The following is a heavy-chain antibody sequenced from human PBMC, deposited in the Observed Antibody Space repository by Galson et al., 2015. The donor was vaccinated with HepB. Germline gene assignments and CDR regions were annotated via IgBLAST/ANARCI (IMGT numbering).Heavy chain of an antibody. V-gene: IGHV1-46*01. J-gene: IGHJ6*02. Sequence: SVKVSCKASGYTFTSYYMHWVRQAPGQGLEWMGIINPSGGSTSYAQKFQGRVTMTRDTSTSTVYMELSSLRSEDTAVYYCARDRRGLGGDYLYYYYYGMDVWGQGTTVTVSS. D-gene: IGHD4-17*01. CDR3: ARDRRGLGGDYLYYYYYGMDV. CDR2: INPSGGST. CDR1: GYTFTSYY.